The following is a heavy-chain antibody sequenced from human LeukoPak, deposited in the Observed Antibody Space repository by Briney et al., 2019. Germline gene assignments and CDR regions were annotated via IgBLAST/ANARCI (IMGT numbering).Heavy chain of an antibody. CDR3: ARDTSPMVRGVIRDATDY. J-gene: IGHJ4*02. V-gene: IGHV1-18*01. CDR1: GYTFTSYV. Sequence: ASVKVSCKASGYTFTSYVISWVRQAPGQGLECMGWISAYNGNTNYAQKLQGRVTMTTDTSTSTAYMELRSLRSDDTAVYYCARDTSPMVRGVIRDATDYWGQGTLVTVSS. CDR2: ISAYNGNT. D-gene: IGHD3-10*01.